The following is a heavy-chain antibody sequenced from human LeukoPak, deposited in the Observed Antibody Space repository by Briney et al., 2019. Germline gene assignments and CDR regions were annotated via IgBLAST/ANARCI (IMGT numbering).Heavy chain of an antibody. D-gene: IGHD5-12*01. J-gene: IGHJ4*02. CDR3: ARGGYSFDY. CDR2: LHPDGSER. V-gene: IGHV3-7*01. Sequence: GGSLRLSCAASGFRFTGYWMAWVRQAPGKGLEWVARLHPDGSERNYVGSVEGRFTVSGDNAKSSLYLQMNSLRVEDAAVYYCARGGYSFDYLGQGTLVTVSS. CDR1: GFRFTGYW.